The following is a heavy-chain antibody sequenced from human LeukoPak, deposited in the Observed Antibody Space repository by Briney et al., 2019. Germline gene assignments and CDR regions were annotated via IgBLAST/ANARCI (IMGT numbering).Heavy chain of an antibody. Sequence: GGSLRLSCAASGFTFSSYGMHWVRQAPGKGLEWVAVISYDGSNKYYADSVKGRFTISRDNSKNTLYLQMNSLRAEDTAVYYCARSSIAVAGTPSYFDYWGQGTLVTVSS. J-gene: IGHJ4*02. CDR2: ISYDGSNK. CDR3: ARSSIAVAGTPSYFDY. V-gene: IGHV3-30*03. CDR1: GFTFSSYG. D-gene: IGHD6-19*01.